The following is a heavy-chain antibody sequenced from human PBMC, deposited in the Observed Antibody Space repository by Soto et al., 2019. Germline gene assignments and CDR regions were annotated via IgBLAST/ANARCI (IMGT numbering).Heavy chain of an antibody. CDR3: ARDSTVTGFAY. V-gene: IGHV3-7*01. CDR2: IKQDGSEK. CDR1: GFTFSSYW. J-gene: IGHJ4*02. Sequence: EVQLVESGGGLVQPGGSLRLSCAASGFTFSSYWMSWVRQAPGKGLEWVANIKQDGSEKYYVDSVKGRFTISRDNAKNSLYLKMNSRRAGDRAVFYCARDSTVTGFAYGGQGPLVTVSS. D-gene: IGHD4-17*01.